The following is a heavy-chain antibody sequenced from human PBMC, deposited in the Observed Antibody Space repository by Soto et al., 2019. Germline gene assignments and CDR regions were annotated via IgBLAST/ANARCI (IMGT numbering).Heavy chain of an antibody. CDR2: IIPIFGTA. CDR1: GGTFSSYA. Sequence: SVKVSCKASGGTFSSYAISWVRQAPGQGLEWMGGIIPIFGTANYAQKFQGRVTITADKSTSTAYMELSSLRSEDTAVYYCARVPLMTTVTTAGGMDVWGQGTTVTVSS. V-gene: IGHV1-69*06. D-gene: IGHD4-4*01. J-gene: IGHJ6*02. CDR3: ARVPLMTTVTTAGGMDV.